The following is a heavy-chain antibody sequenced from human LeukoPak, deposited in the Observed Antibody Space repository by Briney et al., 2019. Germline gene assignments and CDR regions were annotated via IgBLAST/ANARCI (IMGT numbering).Heavy chain of an antibody. D-gene: IGHD3-10*01. J-gene: IGHJ5*02. Sequence: SQTLSLTCAVSGGSISSGGYSWSWIRQPPGKGLEWIGYIYHSGSNYYNPSLKSRVTISVDRHKNQFSLKLSSVTAADTAVYYCARAGIMVRGVSVWSEPWGQGTLVTVSS. CDR1: GGSISSGGYS. V-gene: IGHV4-30-2*01. CDR3: ARAGIMVRGVSVWSEP. CDR2: IYHSGSN.